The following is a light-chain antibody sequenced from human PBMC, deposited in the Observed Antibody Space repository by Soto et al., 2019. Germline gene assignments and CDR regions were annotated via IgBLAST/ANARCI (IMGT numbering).Light chain of an antibody. V-gene: IGLV1-40*01. CDR1: RSNIGANCD. CDR2: GNS. J-gene: IGLJ1*01. CDR3: QSYDSSLSGYV. Sequence: QSVLTQPPSVSGVPGQRVTISCTGSRSNIGANCDVHWYQQLPGTAPKLLIYGNSNRPSGVPDRFSGSKSGTSASLAITGLQAEDEADYYCQSYDSSLSGYVFGTGTKLTVL.